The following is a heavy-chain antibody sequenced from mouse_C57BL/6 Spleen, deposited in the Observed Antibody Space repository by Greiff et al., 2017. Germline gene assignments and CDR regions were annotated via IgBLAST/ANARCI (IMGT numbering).Heavy chain of an antibody. Sequence: EVKLVESGPGLVKPSQSLSLTCSVTGYSITSGYYWNWIRQFPGNKLEWMGYISYDGSNNYNPSLKNRISITRDTSKNQFFLKLNSVTTEDTATYYCARRDDGLDYWGQGTTRTVAS. J-gene: IGHJ2*01. CDR1: GYSITSGYY. V-gene: IGHV3-6*01. CDR2: ISYDGSN. D-gene: IGHD1-2*01. CDR3: ARRDDGLDY.